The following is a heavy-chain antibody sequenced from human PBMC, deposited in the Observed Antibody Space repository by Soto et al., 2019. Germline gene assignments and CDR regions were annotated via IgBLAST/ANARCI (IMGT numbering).Heavy chain of an antibody. CDR1: GFTFSSYS. J-gene: IGHJ4*02. CDR3: ARDAHSRWSRVPAAIAVYFDY. V-gene: IGHV3-23*01. D-gene: IGHD2-2*02. CDR2: FRTSGDGGTT. Sequence: EVQLLESGGGLVQPGGSLRLSCAASGFTFSSYSMSWVRQAPGKGLEWVSGFRTSGDGGTTYYADSVKGRFTISRDNSKNTLYLQMNSLRAEDTAVYYCARDAHSRWSRVPAAIAVYFDYWGQGTLVTVSS.